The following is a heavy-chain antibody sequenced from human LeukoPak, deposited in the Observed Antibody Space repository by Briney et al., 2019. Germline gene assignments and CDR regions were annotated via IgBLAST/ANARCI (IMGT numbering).Heavy chain of an antibody. V-gene: IGHV4-34*01. CDR3: ATRKRWLQLPDY. CDR1: GGSFSGYY. D-gene: IGHD5-24*01. Sequence: PSETLSLTCAVYGGSFSGYYWSWIRQPPGKGLEWIGEINHSGSTNYNPSLKSRVTISVDTSKNQFSLKLSSVTAADTAVYYCATRKRWLQLPDYWGQGTLVTVSS. CDR2: INHSGST. J-gene: IGHJ4*02.